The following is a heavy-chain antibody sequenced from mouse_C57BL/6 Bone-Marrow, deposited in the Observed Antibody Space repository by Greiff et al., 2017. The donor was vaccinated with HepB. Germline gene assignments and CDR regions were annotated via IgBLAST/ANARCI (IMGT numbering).Heavy chain of an antibody. D-gene: IGHD4-1*01. CDR2: ISNGGGST. V-gene: IGHV5-12*01. J-gene: IGHJ2*01. CDR3: ARLGRYYFDY. Sequence: EVQGVESGGGLVQPGGSLKLSCAASGFTFSDYYMYWVRQTPEKRLEWVAYISNGGGSTYYTDTVKGRFTISRDNANNTLYLQLSRLKSEDTAMYYCARLGRYYFDYWGQGTTLTVSS. CDR1: GFTFSDYY.